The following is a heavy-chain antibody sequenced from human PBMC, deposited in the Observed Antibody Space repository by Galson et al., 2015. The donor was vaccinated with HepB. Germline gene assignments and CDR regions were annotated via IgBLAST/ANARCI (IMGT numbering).Heavy chain of an antibody. CDR2: IIPIFGTA. J-gene: IGHJ4*02. V-gene: IGHV1-69*13. CDR3: ASVDFHGGDDY. D-gene: IGHD3-3*01. CDR1: GGTFSSYA. Sequence: SVKVSCKASGGTFSSYAISWVRQAPGQGLEWMGGIIPIFGTANYAQKFRGRVTITADESTSTAYMELSSLRSEDTAVYYCASVDFHGGDDYWGQGTLVTVSS.